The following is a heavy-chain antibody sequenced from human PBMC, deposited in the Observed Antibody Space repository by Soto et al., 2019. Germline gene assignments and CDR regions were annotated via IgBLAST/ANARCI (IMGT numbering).Heavy chain of an antibody. V-gene: IGHV4-31*03. J-gene: IGHJ4*02. CDR2: IYYSGST. CDR1: GGSISSGGYY. D-gene: IGHD4-17*01. CDR3: ARVGGDYKVGGYYFDY. Sequence: SETLSLTCTVSGGSISSGGYYWSWIRQHPGKGLEWIGYIYYSGSTYYNPSLKSRVTISVDTSKNQFSLKLSSVTAADTAVDYCARVGGDYKVGGYYFDYWGQGTLVTGSS.